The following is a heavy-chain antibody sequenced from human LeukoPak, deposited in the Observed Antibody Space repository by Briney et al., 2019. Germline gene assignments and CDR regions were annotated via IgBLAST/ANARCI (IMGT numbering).Heavy chain of an antibody. CDR2: VYYIGTA. V-gene: IGHV4-61*08. CDR1: GGSVKSPDSY. Sequence: SETLSLTCIASGGSVKSPDSYWSWIRQPPGKGLEWIGNVYYIGTASYNSSLKSRVTISVDTSKNQFSLEMTSVTAADTAVYYCARNTSSSPWFDPWGQGTLVTVSS. J-gene: IGHJ5*02. CDR3: ARNTSSSPWFDP. D-gene: IGHD6-6*01.